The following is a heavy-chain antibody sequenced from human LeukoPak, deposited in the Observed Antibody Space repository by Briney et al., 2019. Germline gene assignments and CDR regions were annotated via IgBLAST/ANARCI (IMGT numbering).Heavy chain of an antibody. V-gene: IGHV3-66*01. CDR1: GFTVSSNY. J-gene: IGHJ4*02. Sequence: GGSLRLSCAASGFTVSSNYMSWVRQAPGKGLEWVSIIYSGGSTYYADSMKGRFTISRDNSKNTLYLQMNSLRAEDTAVYYCARDDRADDFWSGYYKSTPFDYWGQGTLVTVSS. CDR2: IYSGGST. CDR3: ARDDRADDFWSGYYKSTPFDY. D-gene: IGHD3-3*01.